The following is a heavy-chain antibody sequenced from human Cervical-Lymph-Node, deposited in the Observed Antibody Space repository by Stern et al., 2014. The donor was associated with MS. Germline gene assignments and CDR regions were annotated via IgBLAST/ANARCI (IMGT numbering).Heavy chain of an antibody. V-gene: IGHV1-18*01. Sequence: VQLVESEAEVRKPGASAKVSCKASGYTSFTSGVAWVRQAPGQGLEWMGWISAYNGNTHYTQKLQGRVTMTTDTSTSTVYMELRSLTSDDTAMYFCARDSSDGFDSWGQGTLVTVSS. CDR3: ARDSSDGFDS. D-gene: IGHD6-19*01. CDR1: GYTSFTSG. J-gene: IGHJ4*02. CDR2: ISAYNGNT.